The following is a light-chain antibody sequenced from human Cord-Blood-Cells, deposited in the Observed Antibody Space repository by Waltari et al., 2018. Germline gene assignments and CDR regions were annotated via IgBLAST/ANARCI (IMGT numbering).Light chain of an antibody. Sequence: QSALTHPASVSGSLGQSITLPCPGTSRYCASYNLVSWYQQHPGKAPKLMIYEGSKRPSGVSNRFSGSKSGNTASLTISGLQAEDEADYYCCSYAGSSTWVFGGGTKLTVL. CDR3: CSYAGSSTWV. V-gene: IGLV2-23*01. CDR1: SRYCASYNL. CDR2: EGS. J-gene: IGLJ3*02.